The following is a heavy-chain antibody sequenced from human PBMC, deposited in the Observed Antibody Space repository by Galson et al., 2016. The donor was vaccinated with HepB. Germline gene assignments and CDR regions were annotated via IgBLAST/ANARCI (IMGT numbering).Heavy chain of an antibody. CDR3: ARDVQYRFDS. CDR2: ISTYSGNT. V-gene: IGHV1-18*01. J-gene: IGHJ4*02. D-gene: IGHD2/OR15-2a*01. CDR1: SYTFTTSG. Sequence: SVQVSCKASSYTFTTSGISLVRQAPGQGLEWLGGISTYSGNTKYAQKFQGGLTLTTDSSTTTAYMELRSLRFDETALYYCARDVQYRFDSWGQGTLVTVSS.